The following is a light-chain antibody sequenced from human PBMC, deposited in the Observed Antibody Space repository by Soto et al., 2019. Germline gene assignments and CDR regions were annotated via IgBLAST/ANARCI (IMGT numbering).Light chain of an antibody. CDR1: SRDVGSYNL. CDR3: CAYAGSGTVV. J-gene: IGLJ3*02. V-gene: IGLV2-23*01. CDR2: EAT. Sequence: QSVLTQPASVSGSPEQSITISCTGTSRDVGSYNLVSWYQQHPGKAPKVMIDEATKRPSGVSNRFSGSKSGNTASLTSSGLQAEDEADYYCCAYAGSGTVVFGGGTQLTVL.